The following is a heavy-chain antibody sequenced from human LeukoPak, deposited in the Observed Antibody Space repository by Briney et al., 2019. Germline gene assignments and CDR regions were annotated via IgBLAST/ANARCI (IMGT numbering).Heavy chain of an antibody. CDR3: ARDSAYCSSTSCYPKTNWYFDL. Sequence: GASVKVSCKASGYTFTGYYMHWVRQAPGQGLEWMGWINPNSGGTNYAQRFQGRVTMTRDTSISTAYMELSRLRSDDTAVYYCARDSAYCSSTSCYPKTNWYFDLWGRGTLVTVSS. CDR2: INPNSGGT. CDR1: GYTFTGYY. V-gene: IGHV1-2*02. J-gene: IGHJ2*01. D-gene: IGHD2-2*01.